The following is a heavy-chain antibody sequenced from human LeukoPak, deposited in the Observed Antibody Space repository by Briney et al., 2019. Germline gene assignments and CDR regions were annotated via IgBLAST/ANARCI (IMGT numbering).Heavy chain of an antibody. V-gene: IGHV5-51*01. CDR1: GYIFTSYW. D-gene: IGHD3-10*01. Sequence: GGSLQISCKGSGYIFTSYWIGGGRPVPGKGVEGMGIIYPGDSDTRYSPSFEGQVTISADKSISTAYLQWSSLKASDTAMYYCARREFPDVWGQGTTVTVSS. CDR2: IYPGDSDT. J-gene: IGHJ6*02. CDR3: ARREFPDV.